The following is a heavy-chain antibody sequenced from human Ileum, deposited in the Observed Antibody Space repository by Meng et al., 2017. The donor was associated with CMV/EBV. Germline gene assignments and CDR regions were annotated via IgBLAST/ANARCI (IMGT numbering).Heavy chain of an antibody. V-gene: IGHV4-34*01. CDR3: ARAALKYCSGGSCYVSPRYFDY. CDR2: INHSGST. Sequence: GYNWSWIRQAPGKGLEWIGEINHSGSTNYNPSLKSRVTISVDTSKNQFSLKLSSVTAADTAVYYCARAALKYCSGGSCYVSPRYFDYWGQGTLVTVSS. D-gene: IGHD2-15*01. J-gene: IGHJ4*02. CDR1: GYN.